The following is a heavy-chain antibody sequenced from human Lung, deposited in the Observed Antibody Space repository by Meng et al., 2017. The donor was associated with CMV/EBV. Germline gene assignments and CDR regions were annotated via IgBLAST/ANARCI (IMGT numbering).Heavy chain of an antibody. Sequence: GESLKISCAASGFTFSSHGMHWVRQAPGKGLEWVAFIRYDGSNKYYADSVKGRFTISRDNSKNTLYLQMNSLRAEDTAVYYCAKVVRLGYCSSTSCPARSYYYYGMDVWGQGTTVXVSS. CDR1: GFTFSSHG. J-gene: IGHJ6*02. V-gene: IGHV3-30*02. CDR3: AKVVRLGYCSSTSCPARSYYYYGMDV. CDR2: IRYDGSNK. D-gene: IGHD2-2*01.